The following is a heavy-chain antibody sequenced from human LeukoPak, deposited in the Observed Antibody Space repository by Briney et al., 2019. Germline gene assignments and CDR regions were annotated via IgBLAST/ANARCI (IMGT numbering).Heavy chain of an antibody. CDR2: ISVYNGNT. V-gene: IGHV1-18*04. Sequence: ASVKVSCKASGYTFTNYGISWVRQAPGQGLECVGWISVYNGNTRYTQNLQGRVTMTTDTSISTAYMELSRLRSDDTAVYYCARDQVDAGSYFAFFDYCGQGTLVTVSS. CDR3: ARDQVDAGSYFAFFDY. J-gene: IGHJ4*02. D-gene: IGHD1-26*01. CDR1: GYTFTNYG.